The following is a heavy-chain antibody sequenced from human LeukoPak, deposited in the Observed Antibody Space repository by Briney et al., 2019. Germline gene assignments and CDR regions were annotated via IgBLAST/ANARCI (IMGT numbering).Heavy chain of an antibody. D-gene: IGHD6-13*01. J-gene: IGHJ4*02. CDR2: IKQDGSEK. V-gene: IGHV3-7*01. CDR3: ARGLVGIRGSSWYPPSWYYFDY. Sequence: PGGFLRLSCAASGFTFSSYWMSWVRQAPGKGLEWVANIKQDGSEKYYVDSVKGRFTIARDNAKNSLYLQMNGLRAEDTAVYYCARGLVGIRGSSWYPPSWYYFDYWGQGTLVTVSS. CDR1: GFTFSSYW.